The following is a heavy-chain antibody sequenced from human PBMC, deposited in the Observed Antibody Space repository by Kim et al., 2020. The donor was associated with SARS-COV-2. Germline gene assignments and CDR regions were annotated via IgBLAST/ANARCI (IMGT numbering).Heavy chain of an antibody. CDR1: GFTFSSYW. V-gene: IGHV3-74*01. CDR3: ARDLGGWYPDY. D-gene: IGHD6-19*01. Sequence: GGSLRLSCAVSGFTFSSYWMHWIRQAPGKGLAWVSDINNDGSSTSYADSVKGRFTISRDNAKNTVYLQMNSLRVEDTAVYYCARDLGGWYPDYWGQGTLVTVSS. J-gene: IGHJ4*02. CDR2: INNDGSST.